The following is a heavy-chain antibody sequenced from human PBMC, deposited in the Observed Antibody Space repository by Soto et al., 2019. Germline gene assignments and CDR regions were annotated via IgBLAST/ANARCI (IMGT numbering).Heavy chain of an antibody. J-gene: IGHJ4*02. CDR1: GGSISSYY. CDR3: ARGVSDYSDFDY. D-gene: IGHD4-4*01. CDR2: IYYSGST. V-gene: IGHV4-59*01. Sequence: SETLSLTCTVSGGSISSYYWSWIRQPPGKGLEWIGYIYYSGSTNYNPSLKSRVTISVDTSKNQFSLKLSSVTAADTAVYYCARGVSDYSDFDYWGQGTLVTVSS.